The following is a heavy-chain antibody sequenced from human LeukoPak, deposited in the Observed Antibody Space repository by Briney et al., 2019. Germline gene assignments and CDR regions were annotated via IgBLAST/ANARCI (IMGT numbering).Heavy chain of an antibody. V-gene: IGHV3-15*01. CDR1: GVTFSNAW. CDR2: IKSKTNGGTA. Sequence: GGSLRLSCAASGVTFSNAWMSWVRQAPGKGLEWVGRIKSKTNGGTADYAAPVKGRFTIARDDAKNTLYLQMNSLKTEDTAVYYCTTEFGSGYYFDYWGQGTLVTVSS. D-gene: IGHD3-10*01. CDR3: TTEFGSGYYFDY. J-gene: IGHJ4*02.